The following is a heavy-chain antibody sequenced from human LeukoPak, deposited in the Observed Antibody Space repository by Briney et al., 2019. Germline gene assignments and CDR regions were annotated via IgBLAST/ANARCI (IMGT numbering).Heavy chain of an antibody. V-gene: IGHV4-30-2*01. CDR3: ARGESDAFDI. J-gene: IGHJ3*02. CDR2: IYPSGST. Sequence: KPSETLSLTCAVSGGSISSGGYSWSWIRQPPGKGLEWIGYIYPSGSTYYNPSPKSRVTISVDRSKNQFSLKLSSVTAADTAVYYCARGESDAFDIWGQGTMVTVSS. CDR1: GGSISSGGYS.